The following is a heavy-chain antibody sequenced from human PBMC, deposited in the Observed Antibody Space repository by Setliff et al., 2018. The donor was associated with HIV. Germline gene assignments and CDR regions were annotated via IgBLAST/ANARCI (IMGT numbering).Heavy chain of an antibody. CDR2: IYYSGST. Sequence: PSETLSLTCTVSGGSISSGGYYWSWIRQHPGKGLEWIGYIYYSGSTYYNPSLKSRVTISVDTSKNQFSLKLSSVTATDTAVYYCARVPYYYGSGSYYHVEDWGQGTLVTVSS. V-gene: IGHV4-31*03. CDR1: GGSISSGGYY. CDR3: ARVPYYYGSGSYYHVED. D-gene: IGHD3-10*01. J-gene: IGHJ4*02.